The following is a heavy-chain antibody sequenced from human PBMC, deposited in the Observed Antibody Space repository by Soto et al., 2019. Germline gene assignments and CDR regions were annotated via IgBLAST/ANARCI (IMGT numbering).Heavy chain of an antibody. Sequence: SETLSLTCAVSGVSITANGYSWSWIRQPPGKGLEWIGYIYPSGTTFYNPSLNSRVTISADTSNNQFSLKLTSVTAADTAVYFCATYTAFAKYYFDYWGRGTLVTVSS. CDR1: GVSITANGYS. D-gene: IGHD3-16*01. CDR3: ATYTAFAKYYFDY. V-gene: IGHV4-30-2*01. CDR2: IYPSGTT. J-gene: IGHJ4*02.